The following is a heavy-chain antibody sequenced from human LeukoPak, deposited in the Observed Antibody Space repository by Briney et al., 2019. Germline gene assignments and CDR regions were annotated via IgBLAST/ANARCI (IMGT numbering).Heavy chain of an antibody. CDR2: MNPNSGNT. CDR1: GYTFTSYG. V-gene: IGHV1-8*02. Sequence: ASVEVSCKASGYTFTSYGISWVRQAPGQGLEWMGWMNPNSGNTGYAQKFQGRVTMTRNTSISTAYMELSSLRSEDTAVYYCARFLADAFDIWGQGTMVTVSS. J-gene: IGHJ3*02. CDR3: ARFLADAFDI.